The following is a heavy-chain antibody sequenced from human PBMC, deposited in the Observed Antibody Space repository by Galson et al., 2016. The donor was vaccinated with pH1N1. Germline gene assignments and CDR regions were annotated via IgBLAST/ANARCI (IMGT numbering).Heavy chain of an antibody. V-gene: IGHV3-23*01. Sequence: SLRLSCAASGFSFSTYGMSWVRQAPGKGLDWVSGISGSGDDTYYAHTVRGRFTISRDNSKNTLYLQMNSLTAVDTAIYYCAKGGAIGPNYNDGEVSSWAQGTLVTVSS. J-gene: IGHJ5*02. CDR1: GFSFSTYG. D-gene: IGHD5-18*01. CDR2: ISGSGDDT. CDR3: AKGGAIGPNYNDGEVSS.